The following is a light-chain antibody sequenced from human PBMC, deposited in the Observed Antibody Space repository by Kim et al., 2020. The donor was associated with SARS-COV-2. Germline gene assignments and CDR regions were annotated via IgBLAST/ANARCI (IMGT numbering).Light chain of an antibody. CDR1: QSVSSSY. V-gene: IGKV3-20*01. J-gene: IGKJ1*01. CDR2: GAS. CDR3: QQYGSSPWT. Sequence: SPEERATPSCRASQSVSSSYLAWYQQRPGQAPRLLIYGASSRATGIPDRFSGSGSGTDFTLTISRLEPEDFAVYYCQQYGSSPWTFGRGTKVDIK.